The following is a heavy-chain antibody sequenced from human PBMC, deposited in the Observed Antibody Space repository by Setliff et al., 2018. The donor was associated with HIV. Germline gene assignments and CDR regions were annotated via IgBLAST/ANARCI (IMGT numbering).Heavy chain of an antibody. V-gene: IGHV1-69*02. CDR1: GDTFSTHT. CDR3: ATSYGSGVAPFDN. J-gene: IGHJ5*02. CDR2: TIPILSMS. Sequence: SVKVSCKASGDTFSTHTIHWVRQAPGQGPEWMGRTIPILSMSNAALNFQGRLMITADKSTNTVYMGLSNLAFEDTAIYYCATSYGSGVAPFDNWGQGTLVTVSS. D-gene: IGHD3-10*01.